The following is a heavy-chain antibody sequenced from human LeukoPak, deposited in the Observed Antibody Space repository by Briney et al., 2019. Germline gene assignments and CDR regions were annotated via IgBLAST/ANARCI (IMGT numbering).Heavy chain of an antibody. V-gene: IGHV3-30*18. CDR3: AKSRGTSLSQYFQH. Sequence: PGGSLRLSCAASGFIFSNYGMHWVRQAPGKGLEWVALISSDGSNESSADSVKGRFTVSRDNSKNTVYLQMNSLRADDTAVYFCAKSRGTSLSQYFQHWGQGARVTVSS. J-gene: IGHJ1*01. CDR2: ISSDGSNE. D-gene: IGHD3-16*02. CDR1: GFIFSNYG.